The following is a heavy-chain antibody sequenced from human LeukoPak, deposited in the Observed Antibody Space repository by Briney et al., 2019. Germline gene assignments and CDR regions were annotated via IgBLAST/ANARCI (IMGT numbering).Heavy chain of an antibody. D-gene: IGHD3-10*01. V-gene: IGHV4-39*07. Sequence: PSETLSLTCTVSGGSISSSRYYWGWIRQPPGKGLEWIGSIYYSGSTYYNPSLKSRVTMSVDTSKNQFSLKLSSVTAADTAVYYCARGWFGHAFDIWGQGTMVTVSS. CDR3: ARGWFGHAFDI. J-gene: IGHJ3*02. CDR2: IYYSGST. CDR1: GGSISSSRYY.